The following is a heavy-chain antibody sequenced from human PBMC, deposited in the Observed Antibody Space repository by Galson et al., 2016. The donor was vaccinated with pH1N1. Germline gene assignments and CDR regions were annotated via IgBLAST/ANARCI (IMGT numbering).Heavy chain of an antibody. Sequence: SVKVSCKAAGYSVTRYYMHWVRQAPGQGFEWMGIIDPSDGTTTYSQKFQGRIILTRDTSTNSVHMELTTLRPDDSATYFCARRYYFDYWGQGTLVTVSS. V-gene: IGHV1-46*01. CDR1: GYSVTRYY. CDR2: IDPSDGTT. CDR3: ARRYYFDY. J-gene: IGHJ4*02.